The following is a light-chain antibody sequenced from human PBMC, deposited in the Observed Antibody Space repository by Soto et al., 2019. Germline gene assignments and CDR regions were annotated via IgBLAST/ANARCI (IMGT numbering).Light chain of an antibody. CDR1: SSDVGGYNY. V-gene: IGLV2-8*01. J-gene: IGLJ2*01. Sequence: QSALTQPPSASGSPGKSVAISCTGTSSDVGGYNYVSWYQQHPGKAPKLIIFEVSKRPSGVPDRFSGSKSGRTASLTVSGLQAEDEADYYCSSYAGSKNVVFGGGTKLTVL. CDR3: SSYAGSKNVV. CDR2: EVS.